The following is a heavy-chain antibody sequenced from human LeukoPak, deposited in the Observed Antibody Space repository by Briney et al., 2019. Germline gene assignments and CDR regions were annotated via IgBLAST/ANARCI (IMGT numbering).Heavy chain of an antibody. J-gene: IGHJ4*01. D-gene: IGHD3-10*01. CDR3: ARRGTVRGPVGY. V-gene: IGHV4-39*01. Sequence: SETLSLTCTVSGGSISSSSYYWGWIRQPPGKGLEWIGSIYYSGSTYYNPSLKSRVTISVDTSKSQFSLKLSSVTAADTAVYFCARRGTVRGPVGYWGKEPSVTASS. CDR1: GGSISSSSYY. CDR2: IYYSGST.